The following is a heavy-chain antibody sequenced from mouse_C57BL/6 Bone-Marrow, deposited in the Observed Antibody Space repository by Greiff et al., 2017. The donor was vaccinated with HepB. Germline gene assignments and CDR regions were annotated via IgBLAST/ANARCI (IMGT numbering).Heavy chain of an antibody. CDR2: ISSGGGYT. V-gene: IGHV5-6*01. D-gene: IGHD1-1*01. J-gene: IGHJ3*01. CDR3: ARHPNDDGSSKFAD. CDR1: GFTFRSYG. Sequence: EVKLVESGGDLVKPGGSLKLSCAASGFTFRSYGMSWVRQTPDKRLEWVASISSGGGYTYYPDSVKGRFTISRDNAKNTLYLQMSRLKSEDTAMYYGARHPNDDGSSKFADWGKGTPVTVSA.